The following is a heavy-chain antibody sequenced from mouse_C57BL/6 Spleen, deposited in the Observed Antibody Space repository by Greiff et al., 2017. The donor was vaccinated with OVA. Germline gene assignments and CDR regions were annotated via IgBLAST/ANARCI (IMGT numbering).Heavy chain of an antibody. V-gene: IGHV5-17*01. CDR1: GFTFSDYG. CDR2: ISSGSSTI. D-gene: IGHD1-1*02. J-gene: IGHJ1*03. CDR3: ARGWAYWYFDV. Sequence: EVKLVESGGGLVKPGGSLKLSCAASGFTFSDYGMHWVRQAPEKGLEWVAYISSGSSTIYYADTVKGRFTISRDNAKNTLFLQMTSLRSEDTAMYYCARGWAYWYFDVWGTGTTVTVSS.